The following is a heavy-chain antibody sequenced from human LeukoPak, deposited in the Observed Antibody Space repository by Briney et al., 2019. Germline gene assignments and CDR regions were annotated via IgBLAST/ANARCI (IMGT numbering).Heavy chain of an antibody. CDR1: GFTFSDSW. CDR2: TNQDGSVR. Sequence: GGSLSLSCATSGFTFSDSWMSWFRQAPGKGLEWVAITNQDGSVRFYVDSVKGRFTISRDNAKNSLYLYMNSLRVEDTAVYFCARDVVLGSGSCASWGQGTLVTVSS. CDR3: ARDVVLGSGSCAS. D-gene: IGHD3-10*01. J-gene: IGHJ4*02. V-gene: IGHV3-7*01.